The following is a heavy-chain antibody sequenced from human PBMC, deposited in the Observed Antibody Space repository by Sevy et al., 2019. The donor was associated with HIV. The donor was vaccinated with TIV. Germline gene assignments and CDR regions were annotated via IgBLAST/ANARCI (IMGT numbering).Heavy chain of an antibody. CDR1: GFTFNTHA. V-gene: IGHV3-23*01. CDR3: AKALNPALESMIEVIFPTLKGFDV. D-gene: IGHD3-22*01. J-gene: IGHJ3*01. CDR2: ISGPGYST. Sequence: GGSLRLSCAASGFTFNTHAMNWVRQAPGKGLEWVSVISGPGYSTHYAHSVKGRFTISRDNSKNTLYLQMNSLRADDTAVYYCAKALNPALESMIEVIFPTLKGFDVWGQGTMVTVSS.